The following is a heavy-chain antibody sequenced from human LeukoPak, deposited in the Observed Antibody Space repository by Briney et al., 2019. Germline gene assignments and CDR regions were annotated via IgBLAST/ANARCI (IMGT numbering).Heavy chain of an antibody. D-gene: IGHD2-15*01. CDR2: INPRGGYT. Sequence: ASVKVSCKASGYTFTSYYMHWVRQAPGQGLEWMGIINPRGGYTRYAQKFQGRVTMTRDTSTSTVYMELSSLRSEDTAVYYCARGLGSCSGGSCYSDYWGQGTLVTVSS. CDR1: GYTFTSYY. V-gene: IGHV1-46*03. CDR3: ARGLGSCSGGSCYSDY. J-gene: IGHJ4*02.